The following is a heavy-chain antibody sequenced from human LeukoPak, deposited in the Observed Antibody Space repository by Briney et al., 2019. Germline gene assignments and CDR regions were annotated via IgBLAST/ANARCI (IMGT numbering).Heavy chain of an antibody. CDR3: AGGSLTIFGVAITQDYYYYGMDV. Sequence: ASVKVSCKASGGTFSSYAISWVRQAPGQGLEWMGGIIPIFGTANYAQKFQGRVTITTDESTSTAYMELSSLRSEDTAVYYCAGGSLTIFGVAITQDYYYYGMDVWGQGTTVTVSS. D-gene: IGHD3-3*01. J-gene: IGHJ6*02. V-gene: IGHV1-69*05. CDR2: IIPIFGTA. CDR1: GGTFSSYA.